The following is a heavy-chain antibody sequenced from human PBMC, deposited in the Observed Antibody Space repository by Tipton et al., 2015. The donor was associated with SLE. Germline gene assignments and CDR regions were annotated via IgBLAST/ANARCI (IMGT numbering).Heavy chain of an antibody. CDR3: ARAYCTSTSCQRAEYFQH. D-gene: IGHD2-2*01. Sequence: TLSLTCSVSGGSISRTSYYWGWIRQPPGKGLEWLGSIFYTGSPYSNPSLQSRLTLSIDTSKNQFSLNLNSLSAADTAVYYCARAYCTSTSCQRAEYFQHWGQGTLVTVYS. CDR1: GGSISRTSYY. CDR2: IFYTGSP. V-gene: IGHV4-39*07. J-gene: IGHJ1*01.